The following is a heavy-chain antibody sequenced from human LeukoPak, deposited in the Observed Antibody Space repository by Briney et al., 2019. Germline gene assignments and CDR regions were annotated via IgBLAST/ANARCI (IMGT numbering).Heavy chain of an antibody. V-gene: IGHV4-59*01. J-gene: IGHJ3*02. CDR3: ARDKLIAARPYAFDI. CDR1: GGSISSYY. CDR2: IYYSGST. D-gene: IGHD6-6*01. Sequence: SVTLSLTCTVSGGSISSYYWSWLRQPRGKGREWIGYIYYSGSTNYNPSLKSRVTISVDTSKIQFSLKLSSVTAADTAVYYCARDKLIAARPYAFDIWGQGTMVTVSS.